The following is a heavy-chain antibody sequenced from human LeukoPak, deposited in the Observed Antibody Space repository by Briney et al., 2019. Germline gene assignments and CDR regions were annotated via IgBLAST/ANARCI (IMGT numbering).Heavy chain of an antibody. Sequence: AGGSLRLSCAASRFTFSTYVMTWVRRAPGKGLEWVSSISAGGSFTYYADAVKGRFTISRDNSMNTLYLQMDSLRAEDTAVYHCAKVITTIGVVEASKKHYYMDVWGKGTTVTVSS. CDR2: ISAGGSFT. CDR3: AKVITTIGVVEASKKHYYMDV. V-gene: IGHV3-23*01. J-gene: IGHJ6*03. CDR1: RFTFSTYV. D-gene: IGHD3-3*01.